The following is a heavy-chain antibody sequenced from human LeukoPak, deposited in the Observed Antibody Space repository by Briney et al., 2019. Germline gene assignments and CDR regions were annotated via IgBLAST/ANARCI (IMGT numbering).Heavy chain of an antibody. CDR2: ITHSGST. J-gene: IGHJ5*02. Sequence: SDTLSLTGTYYGGSFIGYYGSWIRQHPGKGLEWIGEITHSGSTNYNPSPKSRDSISVDTSTNQFSLTLSSVTAADSAVYYCARGGVWGSYRYHKEFDPWGQGTLVTVSS. V-gene: IGHV4-34*01. D-gene: IGHD3-16*02. CDR3: ARGGVWGSYRYHKEFDP. CDR1: GGSFIGYY.